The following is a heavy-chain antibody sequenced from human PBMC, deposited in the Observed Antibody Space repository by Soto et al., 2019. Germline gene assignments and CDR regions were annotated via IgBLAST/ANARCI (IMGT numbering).Heavy chain of an antibody. V-gene: IGHV3-15*01. CDR2: IKSKTDGVTT. D-gene: IGHD3-10*01. Sequence: PGGSLRLSCAASGFTFSNAWMSWVRQAPGKGLEWVGRIKSKTDGVTTDYAAPVKGRFTISRDDSKNTLYLQMNSLKTEDTAVYYCTTDPSLWFGQYGMDVWGQGTTVAVSS. CDR3: TTDPSLWFGQYGMDV. CDR1: GFTFSNAW. J-gene: IGHJ6*02.